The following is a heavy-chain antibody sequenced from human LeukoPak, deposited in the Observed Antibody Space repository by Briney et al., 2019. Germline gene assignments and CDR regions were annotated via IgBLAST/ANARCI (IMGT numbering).Heavy chain of an antibody. CDR3: AKSPSPAIINYFDC. CDR2: IRYDGSNK. D-gene: IGHD3-10*01. V-gene: IGHV3-30*02. CDR1: GFTFSSYG. J-gene: IGHJ4*02. Sequence: TGGSLRLSCAASGFTFSSYGMHWVRQAPGKGLEWVAFIRYDGSNKYYADSVKGRFTISRDNSKNTLYLQMNSLRAEDTAVYYCAKSPSPAIINYFDCWGQGTLVTVSS.